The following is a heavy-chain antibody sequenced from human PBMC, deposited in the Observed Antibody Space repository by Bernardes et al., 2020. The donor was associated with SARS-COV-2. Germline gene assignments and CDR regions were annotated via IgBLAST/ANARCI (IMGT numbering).Heavy chain of an antibody. D-gene: IGHD2-2*02. V-gene: IGHV4-34*01. CDR2: INHSGST. J-gene: IGHJ3*02. CDR1: GGSFSGYY. CDR3: ARVRGCSSTSCYRGAFDI. Sequence: SETLSLTCAVYGGSFSGYYWSWIRQPPGKGLEWIGEINHSGSTNYNPSLKSRVTTSVDTSKNQFSLKLSSVTAADTAVYYCARVRGCSSTSCYRGAFDIWGQGTMVTVSS.